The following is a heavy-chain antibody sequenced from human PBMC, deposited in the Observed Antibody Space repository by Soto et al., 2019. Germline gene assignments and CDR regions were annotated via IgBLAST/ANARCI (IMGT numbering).Heavy chain of an antibody. J-gene: IGHJ4*02. D-gene: IGHD3-3*01. V-gene: IGHV3-74*01. CDR1: GFTFSSYW. CDR2: INSDGSST. CDR3: ARASPYYDFWSGYYDHYFDY. Sequence: PRGSLRLSCAASGFTFSSYWMHWVRQAPGKGLVWVSRINSDGSSTSYADSVKGRFTISRDNAKNTLYLQMNSLRAEDTAVYYCARASPYYDFWSGYYDHYFDYLGQGTLVTVSS.